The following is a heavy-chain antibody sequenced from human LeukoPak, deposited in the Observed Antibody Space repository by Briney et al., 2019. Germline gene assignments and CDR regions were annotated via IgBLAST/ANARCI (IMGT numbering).Heavy chain of an antibody. D-gene: IGHD6-13*01. CDR3: ARGPNGALSIAAAGIDY. J-gene: IGHJ4*02. CDR2: IYYSGST. V-gene: IGHV4-30-4*01. Sequence: PSQTLSLTCTVSGVSISSGDYYWSWIRQPPGKGLEWIGYIYYSGSTYYNPSLKSRVTISVDTSKNQFSLKLSSVTAADTAVYYCARGPNGALSIAAAGIDYWGQGTLVTVSS. CDR1: GVSISSGDYY.